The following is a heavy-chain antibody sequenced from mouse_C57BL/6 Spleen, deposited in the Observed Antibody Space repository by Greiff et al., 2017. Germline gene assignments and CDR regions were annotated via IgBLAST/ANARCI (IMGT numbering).Heavy chain of an antibody. V-gene: IGHV3-6*01. CDR1: GYSITSGYY. D-gene: IGHD2-5*01. J-gene: IGHJ2*01. Sequence: EVKLLESGPGLVKPSQSLSLTCSVTGYSITSGYYWNWIRQFPGNKLEWMGYISYDGSNNYNPSLKNRISITRDTSKNQFFLKLNSVTTEDTATYYCAREGFYYSNYVNYWGQGTTLTVSS. CDR3: AREGFYYSNYVNY. CDR2: ISYDGSN.